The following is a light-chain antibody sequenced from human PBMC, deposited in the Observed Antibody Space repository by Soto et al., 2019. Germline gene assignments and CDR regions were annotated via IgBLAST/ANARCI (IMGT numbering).Light chain of an antibody. V-gene: IGKV3-15*01. J-gene: IGKJ4*01. CDR1: QNVYNN. CDR2: DAS. Sequence: EIVMTQSPATLSVSPGEGATLSCKASQNVYNNLAWYQQRPGQPPRLLIYDASTRATGISARFSGSGYGTEFTLTISSLQSEDFAVYFCQQCRNWPHTFGEGPRWRSN. CDR3: QQCRNWPHT.